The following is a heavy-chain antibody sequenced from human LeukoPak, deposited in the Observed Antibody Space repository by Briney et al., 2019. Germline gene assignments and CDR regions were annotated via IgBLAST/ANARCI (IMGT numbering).Heavy chain of an antibody. CDR3: ARGQFPPGYSSSWSYAFDI. CDR1: GFTFSSYG. J-gene: IGHJ3*02. CDR2: IRYDGSNK. D-gene: IGHD6-13*01. V-gene: IGHV3-30*02. Sequence: GGSLRLSCAASGFTFSSYGMHWVRQAPGKGLEWVAFIRYDGSNKYYADSVKGRFTISRDNAKNSLYLQMNSLRAEDTAVYYCARGQFPPGYSSSWSYAFDIWGQGTMVTVSS.